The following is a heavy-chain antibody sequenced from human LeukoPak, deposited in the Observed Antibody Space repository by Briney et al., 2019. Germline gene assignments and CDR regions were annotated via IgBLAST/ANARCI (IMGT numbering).Heavy chain of an antibody. V-gene: IGHV4-31*03. Sequence: SETLSLTCTVSGGSISSGGYYWSWIRQHPGKGLEWIGYIYYSGSTYYNPSLKSRFTISVDTSKNQFSLKLSSVTAADTAVYYCARGREQWLVQLPRLIHYFDYWGQGTLVTVSS. CDR2: IYYSGST. J-gene: IGHJ4*02. D-gene: IGHD6-19*01. CDR3: ARGREQWLVQLPRLIHYFDY. CDR1: GGSISSGGYY.